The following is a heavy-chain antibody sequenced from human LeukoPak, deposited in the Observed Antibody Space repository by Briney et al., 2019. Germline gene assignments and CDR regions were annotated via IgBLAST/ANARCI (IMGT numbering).Heavy chain of an antibody. CDR3: AGEEKGRDGYNWTFDI. J-gene: IGHJ3*02. CDR2: IYTSGST. CDR1: GGSISSYY. D-gene: IGHD5-24*01. V-gene: IGHV4-4*07. Sequence: SETLSLTCTVSGGSISSYYWSWIRQPAGKGLEWIGRIYTSGSTNYNPSLKSRVTMSVDTSKNQFSLKLSSVTAADTAVYYCAGEEKGRDGYNWTFDIWGQATMVNV.